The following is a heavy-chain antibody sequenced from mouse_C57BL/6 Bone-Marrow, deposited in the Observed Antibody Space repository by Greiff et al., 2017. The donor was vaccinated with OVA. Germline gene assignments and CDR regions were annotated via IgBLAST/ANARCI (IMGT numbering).Heavy chain of an antibody. CDR2: IDPANGNT. V-gene: IGHV14-3*01. CDR3: ARRGDY. J-gene: IGHJ2*01. Sequence: EVKLMESVAELVRPGASVKLSCTASGFTFNNTYMHWVKQRPEQGLEWIGRIDPANGNTKYAPQIPGKATITADTSSNTAYLQLSSLTAGDTAIYYSARRGDYWGQGTTLTVSS. CDR1: GFTFNNTY.